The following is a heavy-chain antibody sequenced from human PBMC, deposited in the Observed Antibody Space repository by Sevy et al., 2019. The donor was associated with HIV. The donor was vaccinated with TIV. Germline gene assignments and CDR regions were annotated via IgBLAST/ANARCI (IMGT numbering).Heavy chain of an antibody. CDR1: GFTFSSYA. Sequence: GGSLRLSCAASGFTFSSYAMSWARQAPGKGLEWVSAISGSGGSTYYADSVKGRFTISRDNSKNTLYLQMNSLRAEDTAVYYCAKTLLWFGELLDYWGQGTLVTVSS. V-gene: IGHV3-23*01. D-gene: IGHD3-10*01. CDR3: AKTLLWFGELLDY. J-gene: IGHJ4*02. CDR2: ISGSGGST.